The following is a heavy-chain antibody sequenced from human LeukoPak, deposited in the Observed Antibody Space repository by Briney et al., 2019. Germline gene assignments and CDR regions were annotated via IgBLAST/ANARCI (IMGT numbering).Heavy chain of an antibody. CDR2: IYYSGST. J-gene: IGHJ4*02. CDR3: ARAVSGRFEY. CDR1: GGSMSPYH. V-gene: IGHV4-59*08. Sequence: PSETLSLTCTVSGGSMSPYHWGWIRQPPGKGLEWTGYIYYSGSTNYNPSLNSRVTISVDTSKNQFSLRLSSVTAADTAIYYCARAVSGRFEYWGQGTLVTVSS. D-gene: IGHD6-19*01.